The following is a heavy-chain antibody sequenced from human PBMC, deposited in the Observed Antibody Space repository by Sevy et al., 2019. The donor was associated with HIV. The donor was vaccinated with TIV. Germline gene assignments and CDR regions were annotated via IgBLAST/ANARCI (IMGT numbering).Heavy chain of an antibody. Sequence: ASVKVSCKVSGYTLTEFSMHWVRQAPGKGLEWMGSFDPEDGKTDYAQKFQGRVTMTEDTSTDTAYMELSSLRSEDTAVDYCATTKDYDDSSGCPLDYWGQGTLVTVSS. V-gene: IGHV1-24*01. CDR2: FDPEDGKT. CDR3: ATTKDYDDSSGCPLDY. D-gene: IGHD3-22*01. CDR1: GYTLTEFS. J-gene: IGHJ4*02.